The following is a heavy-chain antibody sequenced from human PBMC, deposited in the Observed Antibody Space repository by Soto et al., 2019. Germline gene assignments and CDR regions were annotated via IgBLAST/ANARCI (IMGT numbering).Heavy chain of an antibody. CDR3: TRVGGYYGDYPNFDY. Sequence: SETLSLTCTVYGDSMRSFYWSWIRQPPGKGLEWIGNIYYSGSTNYNPSRKSRVTMSVDMSRNQVSLKLSSVTAADTAVYYCTRVGGYYGDYPNFDYWGQGALVTVSS. CDR2: IYYSGST. CDR1: GDSMRSFY. D-gene: IGHD4-17*01. V-gene: IGHV4-59*01. J-gene: IGHJ4*02.